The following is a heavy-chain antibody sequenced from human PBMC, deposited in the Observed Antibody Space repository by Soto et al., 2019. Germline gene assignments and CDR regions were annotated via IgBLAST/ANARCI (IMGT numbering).Heavy chain of an antibody. J-gene: IGHJ5*02. CDR1: GFTFSSYA. Sequence: GGSLRLSCAASGFTFSSYAMHWVRQAPGKGLEWVAVISYDGSNKYYADSVKGRFTISRDNSKNTLYLQMNSLRAEDTAVYYCARDKWPGHYYDSSGYYGGLNWFDPWGQGTLVTVSS. CDR3: ARDKWPGHYYDSSGYYGGLNWFDP. V-gene: IGHV3-30-3*01. D-gene: IGHD3-22*01. CDR2: ISYDGSNK.